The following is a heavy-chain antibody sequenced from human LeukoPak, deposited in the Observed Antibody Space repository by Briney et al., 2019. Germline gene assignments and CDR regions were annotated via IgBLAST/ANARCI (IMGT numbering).Heavy chain of an antibody. Sequence: TGWSLRLSCAASGFTFSRFWMHWVRQVPGKGLVWVSRIDKDGRITTYADSVKARFSISRDNAKNTLYLQMNSLRAEDTAVYYCAREGTSSFDYWGQGILVTVSS. CDR1: GFTFSRFW. J-gene: IGHJ4*02. V-gene: IGHV3-74*01. CDR3: AREGTSSFDY. D-gene: IGHD6-6*01. CDR2: IDKDGRIT.